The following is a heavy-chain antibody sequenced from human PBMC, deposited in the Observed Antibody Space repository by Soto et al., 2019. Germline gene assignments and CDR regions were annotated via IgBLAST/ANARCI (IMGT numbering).Heavy chain of an antibody. V-gene: IGHV4-59*01. J-gene: IGHJ5*02. CDR1: GGSISSYY. Sequence: SETLSLTCTVSGGSISSYYWSWIRQPPGKGLEWIGFIYYSGSTNYNPSLKSRVTMSVDTSKNQFSLKLSSVTAADTAVYYCARRGYYDSSGYYSFRWFDPWGQGTLVTVSS. D-gene: IGHD3-22*01. CDR3: ARRGYYDSSGYYSFRWFDP. CDR2: IYYSGST.